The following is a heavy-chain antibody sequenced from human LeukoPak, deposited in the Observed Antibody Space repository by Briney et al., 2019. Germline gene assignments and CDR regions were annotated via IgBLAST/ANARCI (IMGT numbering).Heavy chain of an antibody. CDR1: GYTFTGYY. V-gene: IGHV1-2*02. CDR2: INPNSGGT. D-gene: IGHD3-10*01. CDR3: ARELLWFGELSLDY. J-gene: IGHJ4*02. Sequence: ASVKVSCKASGYTFTGYYMHWGRQAPGQGLEWMGWINPNSGGTNYAQKFQGRVTMTRDTSISTAYMELSGLRSDDTAVYYCARELLWFGELSLDYWGQGTLVTVSS.